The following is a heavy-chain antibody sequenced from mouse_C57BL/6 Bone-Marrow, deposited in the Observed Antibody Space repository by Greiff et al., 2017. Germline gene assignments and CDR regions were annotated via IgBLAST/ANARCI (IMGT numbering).Heavy chain of an antibody. CDR1: GYSITSGYY. J-gene: IGHJ4*01. CDR2: ISYDGSN. Sequence: DVQLQESGPGLVKPSQSLSLTCSVTGYSITSGYYWNWIRQFPGNKLEWMGDISYDGSNNYNPSLKNRISITRDTSKNQFFLKLNSVTTEDTATYYCARGGNYYGSSLYYAMDYWGQGTSVTVSS. V-gene: IGHV3-6*01. CDR3: ARGGNYYGSSLYYAMDY. D-gene: IGHD1-1*01.